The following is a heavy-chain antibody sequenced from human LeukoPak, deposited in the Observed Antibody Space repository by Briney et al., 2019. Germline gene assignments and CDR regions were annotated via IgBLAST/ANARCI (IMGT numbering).Heavy chain of an antibody. CDR3: AREGNYYDSSGYYLYYYYYYMDV. Sequence: GGSLRLSCAASGFTFSSYWMSWVRQAPGKGLEWVANIKQDGSEKYYVDSVKGRFTISRDNAKNSLYLQMNSLRAEDTAVYYCAREGNYYDSSGYYLYYYYYYMDVWGKGTTVTVSS. CDR1: GFTFSSYW. V-gene: IGHV3-7*01. D-gene: IGHD3-22*01. J-gene: IGHJ6*03. CDR2: IKQDGSEK.